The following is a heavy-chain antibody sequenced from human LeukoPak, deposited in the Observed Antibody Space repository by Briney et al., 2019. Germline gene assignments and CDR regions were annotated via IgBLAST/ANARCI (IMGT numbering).Heavy chain of an antibody. Sequence: GGSLRLSCAASGFTFSSYGMSWVRQAPGKGLEWVSAISGSGGSTYYADSVKGRFTISRDNSKNTLYLQMNSLRAEDTAVYYCASGGNLYYYYMDVWGKGTTVTVSS. J-gene: IGHJ6*03. V-gene: IGHV3-23*01. CDR2: ISGSGGST. CDR3: ASGGNLYYYYMDV. D-gene: IGHD4-23*01. CDR1: GFTFSSYG.